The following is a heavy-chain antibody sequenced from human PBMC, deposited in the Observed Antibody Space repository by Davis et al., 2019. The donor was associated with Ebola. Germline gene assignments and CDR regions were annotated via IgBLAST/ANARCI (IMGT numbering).Heavy chain of an antibody. V-gene: IGHV4-59*01. Sequence: GSLRLSCSVSGDSLRSSYWTWIRQPPGKGLEWIGFTSYSGNTNYSPSLKSRVAISVDTSKNQFSLKLSSVTAADTAVYYCARWVFYGMDVWGNGTTVTVSS. CDR2: TSYSGNT. CDR3: ARWVFYGMDV. J-gene: IGHJ6*04. CDR1: GDSLRSSY.